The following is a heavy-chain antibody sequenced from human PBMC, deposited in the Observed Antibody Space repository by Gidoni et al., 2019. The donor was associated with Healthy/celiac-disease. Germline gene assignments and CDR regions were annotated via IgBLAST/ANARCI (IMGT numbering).Heavy chain of an antibody. CDR2: IYYSGST. CDR3: ARVSYDFWSGYYYYFDY. J-gene: IGHJ4*02. V-gene: IGHV4-59*01. D-gene: IGHD3-3*01. Sequence: QVQLQESGPGLVKPSETLSLTCTVSGGSISSDYWSWIRQPPGKGLEWIGYIYYSGSTNYNPSLKSRVTISVDTSKNQFSLKLSSVTAADSAVYFCARVSYDFWSGYYYYFDYWGQGTLVTVSS. CDR1: GGSISSDY.